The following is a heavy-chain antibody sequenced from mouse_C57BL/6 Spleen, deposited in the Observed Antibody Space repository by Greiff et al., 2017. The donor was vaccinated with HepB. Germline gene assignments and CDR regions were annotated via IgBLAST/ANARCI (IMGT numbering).Heavy chain of an antibody. CDR1: GFSLTSYG. D-gene: IGHD2-3*01. J-gene: IGHJ3*01. Sequence: VKLQESGPGLVQPSQSLSITCTVSGFSLTSYGVHWVRQSPGKGLEWLGVIWSGGSTDYNAAFISRLSISKDNSKSQFFFKMNSLQADDTAIYYCAIMMVTGFAYWGQGTLVTVSA. CDR2: IWSGGST. CDR3: AIMMVTGFAY. V-gene: IGHV2-2*01.